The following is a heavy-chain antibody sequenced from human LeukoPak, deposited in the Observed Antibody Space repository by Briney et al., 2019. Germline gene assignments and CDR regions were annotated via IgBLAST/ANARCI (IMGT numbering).Heavy chain of an antibody. J-gene: IGHJ6*02. Sequence: PGGSLRLSCAASGFTFNSYAMTWVRQAPGKGLEWVSAISGSGGSTYYADSVKGRFTISRDNSKNTLYLQMNSLRAEDTAVYYCAKGLFGDYYYYGMDVWGQGTTVTVSS. V-gene: IGHV3-23*01. D-gene: IGHD3-16*01. CDR3: AKGLFGDYYYYGMDV. CDR1: GFTFNSYA. CDR2: ISGSGGST.